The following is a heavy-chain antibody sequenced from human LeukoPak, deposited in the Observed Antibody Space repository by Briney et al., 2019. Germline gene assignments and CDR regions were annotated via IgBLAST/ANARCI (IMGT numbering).Heavy chain of an antibody. D-gene: IGHD6-13*01. CDR2: INPNSGGT. Sequence: ASVEVSCKASGYTFTDYYLHWVRQAPGQVLEWMGWINPNSGGTNYAQRFQGRVTMTRDTSISTAYMELTRLRSDDTAVYYCARVAVAAAVSYFDYWGQGTLVTVSS. CDR1: GYTFTDYY. V-gene: IGHV1-2*02. CDR3: ARVAVAAAVSYFDY. J-gene: IGHJ4*02.